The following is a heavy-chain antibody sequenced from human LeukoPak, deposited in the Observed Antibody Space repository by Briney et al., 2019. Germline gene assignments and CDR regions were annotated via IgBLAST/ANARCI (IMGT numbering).Heavy chain of an antibody. V-gene: IGHV3-48*03. Sequence: PGGSLRLPCAASGFTFSSYEMNWVRQAPGKGLEWVSYISGSGTTIYYADSVKGRFTISRDSAKNSLYLQMNSLRAEDTAVYYCARVHPYYYGSGSYLMGYYYYGMDVWGQGTTVTVSS. D-gene: IGHD3-10*01. CDR2: ISGSGTTI. J-gene: IGHJ6*02. CDR1: GFTFSSYE. CDR3: ARVHPYYYGSGSYLMGYYYYGMDV.